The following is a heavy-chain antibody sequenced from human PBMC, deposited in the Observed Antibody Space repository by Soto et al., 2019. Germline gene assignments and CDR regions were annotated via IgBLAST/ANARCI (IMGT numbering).Heavy chain of an antibody. CDR2: IYPGDSDT. CDR1: GYRFTSYR. Sequence: GEALKISAKGSGYRFTSYRDGRVGQMPGKGLEWMGIIYPGDSDTRYSPSFQGQVTISADKSISTAYLQWSSLKASDTAMYYCARRSGYAFDIWGQGTMVTVSS. V-gene: IGHV5-51*01. CDR3: ARRSGYAFDI. J-gene: IGHJ3*02. D-gene: IGHD5-12*01.